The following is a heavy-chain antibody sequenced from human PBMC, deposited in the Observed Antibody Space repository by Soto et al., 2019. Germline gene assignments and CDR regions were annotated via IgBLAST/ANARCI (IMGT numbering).Heavy chain of an antibody. CDR1: GFTFSSYA. CDR3: ARGRDYYSSGSITRGGWFDP. Sequence: QVQLVESGGGVVQPGRSLRLSCAASGFTFSSYAMHWVRQAPGMGLEWVAVISYDGSNKYYADSVKGRFTISRDNSKNTLYLQMNSLRAEDTAVYYCARGRDYYSSGSITRGGWFDPWGQGTLVTVSS. CDR2: ISYDGSNK. J-gene: IGHJ5*02. D-gene: IGHD3-10*01. V-gene: IGHV3-30-3*01.